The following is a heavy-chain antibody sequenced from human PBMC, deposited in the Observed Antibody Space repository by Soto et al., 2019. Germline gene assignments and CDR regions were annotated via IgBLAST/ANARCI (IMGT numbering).Heavy chain of an antibody. D-gene: IGHD2-21*01. CDR1: GDSFITNA. CDR3: ARGAGTTYSYTYAMEV. CDR2: IKPGTGTT. Sequence: ASVKVSCKTSGDSFITNAMHWVRQAPGQRLEWLGWIKPGTGTTKYSQKFQGRVNITRDTSASTAYLELSTLRSEDTAVYFCARGAGTTYSYTYAMEVWGPGTTVTVSS. J-gene: IGHJ6*02. V-gene: IGHV1-3*01.